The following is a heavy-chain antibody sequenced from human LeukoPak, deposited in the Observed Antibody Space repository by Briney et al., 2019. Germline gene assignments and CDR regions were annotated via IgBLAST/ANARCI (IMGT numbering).Heavy chain of an antibody. V-gene: IGHV3-11*01. J-gene: IGHJ6*03. CDR3: ASSQVQLWPYYYMGV. Sequence: SGGSLRLSCAASGFTFSDYYMSWIRQAPGKGLEWVSYISSSGSTIYYADSVKGRFTISRDNAKNSLYLQMNSLRAEDTAVYYCASSQVQLWPYYYMGVWGKGTTVTISS. CDR2: ISSSGSTI. D-gene: IGHD5-18*01. CDR1: GFTFSDYY.